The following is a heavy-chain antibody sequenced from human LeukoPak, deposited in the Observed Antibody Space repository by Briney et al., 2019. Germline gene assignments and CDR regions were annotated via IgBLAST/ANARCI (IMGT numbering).Heavy chain of an antibody. Sequence: GGSLRLSCAAAGFTFSNAWMTWVRQGPGKGLEWVGRMKSKTDGGTTDYAAPVKGRFTISRDDSKNTLYLQMNSLKTEDTAVYYCTTEGCSSSCYSDYWGQGTLVTVS. CDR1: GFTFSNAW. J-gene: IGHJ4*02. CDR2: MKSKTDGGTT. D-gene: IGHD2-2*01. V-gene: IGHV3-15*01. CDR3: TTEGCSSSCYSDY.